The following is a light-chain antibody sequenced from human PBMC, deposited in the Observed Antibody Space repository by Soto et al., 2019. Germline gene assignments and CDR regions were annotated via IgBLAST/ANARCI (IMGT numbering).Light chain of an antibody. J-gene: IGKJ5*01. V-gene: IGKV3-11*01. CDR3: QQRSNWPL. Sequence: DIELTQSPATLSVSRGDRATLSCRASQSISSYLAWYQQKPGQAPRLLIYDASNRATGIPARFSGSGSGTDFTLTISSLEPEDFAVYYCQQRSNWPLFGQGTRLEIK. CDR2: DAS. CDR1: QSISSY.